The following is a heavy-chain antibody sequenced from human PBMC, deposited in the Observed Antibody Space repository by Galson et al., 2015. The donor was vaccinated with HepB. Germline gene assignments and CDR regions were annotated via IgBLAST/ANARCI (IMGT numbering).Heavy chain of an antibody. CDR1: GFTFSSYA. D-gene: IGHD3-16*02. Sequence: SLRLSCAASGFTFSSYAMSWVRQAPGKGLEWVSAISGSGGSTYYADSVKSRFTISRDNSKNTLYLQMNSLRAEDTAVYYCAKTRNQVWGSYRHYCFDYWGQGTLVTVSS. J-gene: IGHJ4*02. CDR3: AKTRNQVWGSYRHYCFDY. V-gene: IGHV3-23*01. CDR2: ISGSGGST.